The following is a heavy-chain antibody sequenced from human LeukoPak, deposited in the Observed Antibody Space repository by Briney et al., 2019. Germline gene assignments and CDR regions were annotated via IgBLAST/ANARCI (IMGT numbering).Heavy chain of an antibody. CDR3: ARLHLGYCSSTSCYGHQNWFDP. Sequence: SETLSLTCAVYGGSFSGYYWSWIRQPPGKGLEWIGEINHSGSTNYNPSLKSRVTISVDTSKNQFSLKLSSVTAADTAVYYCARLHLGYCSSTSCYGHQNWFDPWGQGTLVTVSS. CDR1: GGSFSGYY. J-gene: IGHJ5*02. V-gene: IGHV4-34*01. D-gene: IGHD2-2*01. CDR2: INHSGST.